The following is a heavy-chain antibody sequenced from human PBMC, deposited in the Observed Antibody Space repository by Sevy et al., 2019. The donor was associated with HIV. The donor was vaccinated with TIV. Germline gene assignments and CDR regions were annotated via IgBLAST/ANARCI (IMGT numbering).Heavy chain of an antibody. CDR3: AKAGIEHIVVVTARYYFDY. V-gene: IGHV3-23*01. CDR1: GFTFSSYA. J-gene: IGHJ4*02. Sequence: GGSLRLSCAASGFTFSSYAMSWVRQAPGKGLEWVSAISGGGGSTYYADSVKGRFTISRDNSKNTLYLQMNSLRAEETAVYYCAKAGIEHIVVVTARYYFDYWGQGTLVTVSS. D-gene: IGHD2-21*02. CDR2: ISGGGGST.